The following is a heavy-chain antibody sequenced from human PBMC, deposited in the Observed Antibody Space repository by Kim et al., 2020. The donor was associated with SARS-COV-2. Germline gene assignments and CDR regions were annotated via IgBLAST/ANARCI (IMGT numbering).Heavy chain of an antibody. Sequence: SETLSLTCTVSGDSISSPGHYWTWIRQHPGKGLEWIAYIRNTGSTYYNPSLKSRVTISGDTSKNQVSLNLSSVTAADTAMYYCARVQDGVAAAFTWGQGTRVTVSS. J-gene: IGHJ3*01. CDR2: IRNTGST. D-gene: IGHD2-15*01. CDR1: GDSISSPGHY. V-gene: IGHV4-31*03. CDR3: ARVQDGVAAAFT.